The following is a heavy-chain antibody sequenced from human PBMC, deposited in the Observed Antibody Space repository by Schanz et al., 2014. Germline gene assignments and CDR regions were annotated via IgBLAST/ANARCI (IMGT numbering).Heavy chain of an antibody. CDR1: GGTLDTYK. J-gene: IGHJ4*02. D-gene: IGHD5-12*01. CDR2: INTGSGDT. V-gene: IGHV1-3*04. Sequence: QDQLLQSGAAVKKPGSSGRVSCKASGGTLDTYKIAWVRQAPGQRLEWMGWINTGSGDTKYSQNFQGRVTITRDTSASTAYMELSSLRSEDTAVYSCARGIGGYGANNYFDYWGQGTLVTVSS. CDR3: ARGIGGYGANNYFDY.